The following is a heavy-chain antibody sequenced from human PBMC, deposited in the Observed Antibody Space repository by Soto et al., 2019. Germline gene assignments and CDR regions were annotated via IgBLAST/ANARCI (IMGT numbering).Heavy chain of an antibody. D-gene: IGHD6-19*01. CDR2: ISSSGSTI. CDR1: GFTFSSYE. V-gene: IGHV3-48*03. CDR3: AGSGGGYYYGMDV. Sequence: AGGSLRLSCAASGFTFSSYEMNWVRQAPGKGLEWVSYISSSGSTIYYADSVKGRFTISRDNAKNSLYLQMNSLRAEDTAVYYCAGSGGGYYYGMDVWGQGTTVTVSS. J-gene: IGHJ6*02.